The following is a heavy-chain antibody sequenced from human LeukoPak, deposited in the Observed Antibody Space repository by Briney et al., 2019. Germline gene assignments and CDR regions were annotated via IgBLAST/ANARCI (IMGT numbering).Heavy chain of an antibody. CDR3: ARVFGAGYSDY. CDR2: ISWNSGSI. CDR1: GFTFDDYA. V-gene: IGHV3-9*01. J-gene: IGHJ4*02. D-gene: IGHD4/OR15-4a*01. Sequence: GRSLRLSCAASGFTFDDYAMHWVRQAPGKGLEWVSGISWNSGSIGYADSVKGRVTISRDNAKNSLYLQMNSLRAEDTAVYYCARVFGAGYSDYWGQGTLVTVSS.